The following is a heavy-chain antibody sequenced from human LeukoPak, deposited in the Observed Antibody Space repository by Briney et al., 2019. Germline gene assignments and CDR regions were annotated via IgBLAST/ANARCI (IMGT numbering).Heavy chain of an antibody. D-gene: IGHD5-24*01. CDR1: GGSFSGYY. Sequence: PSETLSLTCAVYGGSFSGYYWSWIRQPPGKGLEWIGEINHSGSTNYNPSLKSRVTISVDTSKNQFSLKLSSVTAADTAVYYCVRGRRWLQLTYFDYWGQGTLVTVSS. J-gene: IGHJ4*02. V-gene: IGHV4-34*01. CDR3: VRGRRWLQLTYFDY. CDR2: INHSGST.